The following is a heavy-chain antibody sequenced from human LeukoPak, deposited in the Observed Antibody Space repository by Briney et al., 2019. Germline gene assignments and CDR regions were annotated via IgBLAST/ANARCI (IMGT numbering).Heavy chain of an antibody. V-gene: IGHV3-7*01. Sequence: GGSLRLSCAASGFTFSSHWMSWVRQAPGRGLEWVANIKQDGSEKYHVDSVKGRFTISRDNAKNSLYLQMNSLRAEDTAVYYCARDQSGRLWFGELLYEYYFDYWGQGTLVTVSS. CDR2: IKQDGSEK. J-gene: IGHJ4*02. D-gene: IGHD3-10*01. CDR1: GFTFSSHW. CDR3: ARDQSGRLWFGELLYEYYFDY.